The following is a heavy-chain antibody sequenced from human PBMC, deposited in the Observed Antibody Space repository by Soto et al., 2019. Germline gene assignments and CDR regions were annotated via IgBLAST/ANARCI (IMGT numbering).Heavy chain of an antibody. V-gene: IGHV2-5*02. Sequence: QITLKESGPTLVKPTQTLTLTCTFSGFSVSTRGVGVGWIRQPPGKALEWLALIYWDDDKRYRLSLKSRLSLTKDTSKNQVVLTMTNMEPVDTGTYYCAHKGDGYRGFKYWGQGTLVTVSS. J-gene: IGHJ4*02. CDR2: IYWDDDK. CDR1: GFSVSTRGVG. CDR3: AHKGDGYRGFKY. D-gene: IGHD5-12*01.